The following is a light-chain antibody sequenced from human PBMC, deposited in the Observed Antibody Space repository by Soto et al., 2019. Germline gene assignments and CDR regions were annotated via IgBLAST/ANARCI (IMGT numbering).Light chain of an antibody. V-gene: IGKV3-15*01. J-gene: IGKJ4*01. Sequence: EVVMTQSPATLSVSLGDRATLSCRASQSVSSNLAWYQQKPGQAPRLLIYGASTRATGIPARFSGSGSGTEFTLIISSLQSEDFAVYSCQQYNNWPLTFGGGTKVEIK. CDR2: GAS. CDR1: QSVSSN. CDR3: QQYNNWPLT.